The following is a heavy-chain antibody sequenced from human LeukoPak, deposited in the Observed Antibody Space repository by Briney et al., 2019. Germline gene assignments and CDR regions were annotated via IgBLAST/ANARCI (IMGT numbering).Heavy chain of an antibody. J-gene: IGHJ4*02. Sequence: PSETLSLTCTVSGGSISSYYWSWIRQPPGKGLEWIGYIYYSGSTNYNPSLKSRVTISVDTSKNQFSLKLSSVTAADTAVYYCAXXQEWLGFDYWGQGTLVTVSS. CDR3: AXXQEWLGFDY. CDR1: GGSISSYY. D-gene: IGHD6-19*01. V-gene: IGHV4-59*01. CDR2: IYYSGST.